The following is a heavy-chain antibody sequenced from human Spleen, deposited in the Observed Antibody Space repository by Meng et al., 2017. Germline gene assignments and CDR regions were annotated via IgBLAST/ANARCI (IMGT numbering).Heavy chain of an antibody. CDR2: ISYDGSNK. CDR3: ARDYYSSSWYDSNYFDY. Sequence: GESLKISCAASGFTFSSYAMHWVRQAPGKGLEWVAVISYDGSNKYYADSVKGRFTISRDNSKNTLSLQMNSLRAEDTAVYYCARDYYSSSWYDSNYFDYWGQGTLVTVSS. D-gene: IGHD6-13*01. J-gene: IGHJ4*02. CDR1: GFTFSSYA. V-gene: IGHV3-30*04.